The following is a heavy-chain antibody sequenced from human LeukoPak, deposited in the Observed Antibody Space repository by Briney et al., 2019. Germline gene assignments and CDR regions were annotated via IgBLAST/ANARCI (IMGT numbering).Heavy chain of an antibody. Sequence: GGSLRLSCAASGFTFSSYSMNWVRQAPGKGLEWVTSTVSRGATQYADSVKGRFTVSRDTSKNTLYLQMNSLRADDTAVYYCAKCSTSAYTTGWCNWIDPWGQGTLVTVSS. CDR2: TVSRGAT. CDR3: AKCSTSAYTTGWCNWIDP. V-gene: IGHV3-23*01. D-gene: IGHD6-19*01. CDR1: GFTFSSYS. J-gene: IGHJ5*02.